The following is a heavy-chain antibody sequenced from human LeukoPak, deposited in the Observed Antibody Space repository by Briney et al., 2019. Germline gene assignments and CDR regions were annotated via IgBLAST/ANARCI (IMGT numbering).Heavy chain of an antibody. V-gene: IGHV3-30-3*01. CDR2: ISYDGSFQ. Sequence: PGRSLRLSCSVSGFTFSSHAMHWVRQAPGKGLECVAYISYDGSFQYHADSVKGRFTISRDNSKNTLYLQMNSLRAEDTAVYYCARDNDCSSTSCYVGFDYWGQGTLVTVSS. CDR1: GFTFSSHA. CDR3: ARDNDCSSTSCYVGFDY. D-gene: IGHD2-2*01. J-gene: IGHJ4*02.